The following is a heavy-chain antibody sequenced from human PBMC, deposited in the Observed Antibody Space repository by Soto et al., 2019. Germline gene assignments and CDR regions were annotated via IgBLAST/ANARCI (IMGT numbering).Heavy chain of an antibody. Sequence: SETLSLTCAVYGGSFSGYYWNWIRQPPGKGLEWIGYIFYTGSTTYNPSLKSRLTISLDTSKNQFSLKLSSVTAADTAVYYCARQEGAMVPFDYWGQGTLVTVSS. CDR2: IFYTGST. V-gene: IGHV4-59*08. D-gene: IGHD5-18*01. CDR1: GGSFSGYY. J-gene: IGHJ4*02. CDR3: ARQEGAMVPFDY.